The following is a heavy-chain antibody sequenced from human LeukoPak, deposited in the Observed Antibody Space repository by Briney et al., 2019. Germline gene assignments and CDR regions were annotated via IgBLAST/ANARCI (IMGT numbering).Heavy chain of an antibody. CDR3: ARERYGGNFLHPAAGY. V-gene: IGHV3-30-3*01. CDR1: GFTFSSFA. D-gene: IGHD4-23*01. J-gene: IGHJ4*02. Sequence: GWSLRLSCAASGFTFSSFAMHWVRQAPGKGLEWVAFISYDGSNQYYADSVKGRFTISRDNSKNTLYLQMNSLRAEDTAVYYCARERYGGNFLHPAAGYWGQGTLVTVSS. CDR2: ISYDGSNQ.